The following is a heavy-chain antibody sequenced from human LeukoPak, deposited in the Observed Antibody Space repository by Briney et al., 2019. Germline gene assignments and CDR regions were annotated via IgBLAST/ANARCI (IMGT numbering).Heavy chain of an antibody. CDR2: INPNSGGT. V-gene: IGHV1-2*02. CDR3: ARDSSSSSNAFDI. D-gene: IGHD6-6*01. CDR1: GYTFTGYY. J-gene: IGHJ3*02. Sequence: GASVKVSCKASGYTFTGYYMHWVRQAPGQGLEWIGWINPNSGGTNYAQKFQGRVTMTRDTSISTAYMELSRLRSDDTAVYYCARDSSSSSNAFDIWGQGTMVTVSS.